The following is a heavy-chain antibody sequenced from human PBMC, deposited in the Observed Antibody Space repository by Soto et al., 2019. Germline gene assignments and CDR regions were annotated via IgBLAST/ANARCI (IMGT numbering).Heavy chain of an antibody. CDR2: IYYSGST. CDR3: ARGGYSGYDWVFDY. V-gene: IGHV4-59*01. Sequence: SETLSLTCTVSGGSISSYYWSWIRQPPGKGLEWIGYIYYSGSTNYNPSLKSRVTISVDTSKNQFSLKLSSVTAADTAVYYCARGGYSGYDWVFDYWGQGTLVTVSS. CDR1: GGSISSYY. D-gene: IGHD5-12*01. J-gene: IGHJ4*02.